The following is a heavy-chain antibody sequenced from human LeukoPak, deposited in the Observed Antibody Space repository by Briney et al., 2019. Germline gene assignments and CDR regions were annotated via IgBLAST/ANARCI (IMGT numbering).Heavy chain of an antibody. D-gene: IGHD6-19*01. Sequence: GASVKVSCKASGYTFTGYYMHWVRQAPGQGLEWMGWMNANSGGTNYAQKFQGRVTMTRDTSISTAYMELSRLRSDDTAVYYCARDRRWLVPHDAFDIWGQGTMVTVSS. V-gene: IGHV1-2*02. CDR1: GYTFTGYY. CDR3: ARDRRWLVPHDAFDI. J-gene: IGHJ3*02. CDR2: MNANSGGT.